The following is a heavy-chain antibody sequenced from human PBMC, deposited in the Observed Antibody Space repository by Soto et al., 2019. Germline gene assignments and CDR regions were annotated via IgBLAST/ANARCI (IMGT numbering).Heavy chain of an antibody. CDR2: ISCCGGST. J-gene: IGHJ4*02. Sequence: EVQLLESGGGVVQPGGSLRLSCVASGFNFKKFAMAWVRQAPGEGLEWVSGISCCGGSTSYADSVKGRFSIARDDSKNTLSLQMNRLRVEDTAQYYCAKADGEQWLVPHLDNWGQGTLVTV. CDR3: AKADGEQWLVPHLDN. V-gene: IGHV3-23*01. D-gene: IGHD6-19*01. CDR1: GFNFKKFA.